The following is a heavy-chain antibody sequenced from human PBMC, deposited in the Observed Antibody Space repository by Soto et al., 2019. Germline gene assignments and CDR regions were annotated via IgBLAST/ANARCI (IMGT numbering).Heavy chain of an antibody. V-gene: IGHV3-21*06. CDR2: ITNRGTHT. Sequence: GGSLRLSCAASGFSFSSYTMNWVRQAPGKGLQWVASITNRGTHTYSADSVKGRFTISRDNDKNSLYLQMNNLRAEDTATYYCARAHEVAWFDSWGLGALVTVSS. CDR3: ARAHEVAWFDS. CDR1: GFSFSSYT. D-gene: IGHD2-15*01. J-gene: IGHJ5*01.